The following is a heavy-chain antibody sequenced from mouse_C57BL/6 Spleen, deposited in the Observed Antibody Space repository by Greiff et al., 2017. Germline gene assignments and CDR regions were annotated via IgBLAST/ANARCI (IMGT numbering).Heavy chain of an antibody. V-gene: IGHV1-55*01. CDR3: ARDFDY. CDR1: GYTFTSYW. CDR2: IYPGSGST. Sequence: QVQLQQSGAELVKPGASVKISCKASGYTFTSYWITWVKQRPGQGLEWIGDIYPGSGSTTYNEKFKSKATLTVDTSSSTAYMQLSSLTSEDSAVYYCARDFDYWGQGTTLTVSS. J-gene: IGHJ2*01.